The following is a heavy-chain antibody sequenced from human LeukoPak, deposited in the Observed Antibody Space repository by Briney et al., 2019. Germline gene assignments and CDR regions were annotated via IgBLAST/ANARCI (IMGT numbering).Heavy chain of an antibody. Sequence: SETLSLTCTVSGGSISSYYWSWIRQPAGKGLEWIGRIYTSGSTNYNPSLKSRVTMSVDTSKNQFSLKLSSVTAADTAVYYRARDRGPPRDNWFDPWGQGTLVTVSS. V-gene: IGHV4-4*07. CDR1: GGSISSYY. J-gene: IGHJ5*02. CDR3: ARDRGPPRDNWFDP. CDR2: IYTSGST. D-gene: IGHD3-10*01.